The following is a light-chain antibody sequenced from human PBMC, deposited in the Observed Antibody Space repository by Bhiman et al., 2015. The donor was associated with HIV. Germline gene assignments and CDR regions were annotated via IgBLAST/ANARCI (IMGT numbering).Light chain of an antibody. V-gene: IGLV2-11*01. J-gene: IGLJ1*01. CDR3: TSYTTYRFFC. Sequence: QSALTQPRSVSGSPGQSVTISCTGTSSDVGGFNYVSWYQQRPGKAPQLMIYDVSQRPSGISNRFSGSKSGNTASLTISGVQAEDEADYYCTSYTTYRFFCFGSATKVTVL. CDR1: SSDVGGFNY. CDR2: DVS.